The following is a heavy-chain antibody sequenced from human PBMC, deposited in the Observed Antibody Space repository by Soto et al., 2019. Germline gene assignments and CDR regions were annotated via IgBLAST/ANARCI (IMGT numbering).Heavy chain of an antibody. D-gene: IGHD2-2*01. CDR2: ITDSGDDT. CDR1: GFTFNNYA. J-gene: IGHJ4*02. V-gene: IGHV3-23*01. CDR3: AKLGSSSWSPHYYFDY. Sequence: PGGSLRLSCAASGFTFNNYAMGWVRRAPGKGLEWVSAITDSGDDTYYIDSVKGRFTISRDNSKSTLYLQMNSLRAEDTAIYYCAKLGSSSWSPHYYFDYWGQGTLVTVSS.